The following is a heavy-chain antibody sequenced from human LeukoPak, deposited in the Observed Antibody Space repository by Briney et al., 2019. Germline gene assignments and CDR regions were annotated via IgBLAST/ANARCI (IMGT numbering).Heavy chain of an antibody. D-gene: IGHD3-3*02. Sequence: GGSLRLSCAASGFTFSSYGMHWVRQAPGKGLEWVAVISYDGSNKYYADSVKGRFTISTDNSKTTLSLQMNSLRAEDTAVYNCAKNAPILRYFDYWGQGTLVTVSS. J-gene: IGHJ4*02. CDR1: GFTFSSYG. CDR3: AKNAPILRYFDY. V-gene: IGHV3-30*18. CDR2: ISYDGSNK.